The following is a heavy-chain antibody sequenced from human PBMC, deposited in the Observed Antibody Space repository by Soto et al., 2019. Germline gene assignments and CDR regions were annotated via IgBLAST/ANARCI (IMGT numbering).Heavy chain of an antibody. D-gene: IGHD3-3*01. CDR3: SRHLLRFVEWLELDGMDV. CDR1: GYSFTSYW. CDR2: IYPGDSDT. V-gene: IGHV5-51*01. J-gene: IGHJ6*02. Sequence: GESLKISCKGSGYSFTSYWIGWVRQMPGKGLEWMGIIYPGDSDTRYSPSFQGQVTISADKSISTAYLQWSSLKASATAMYYCSRHLLRFVEWLELDGMDVWGQGTTVTVSS.